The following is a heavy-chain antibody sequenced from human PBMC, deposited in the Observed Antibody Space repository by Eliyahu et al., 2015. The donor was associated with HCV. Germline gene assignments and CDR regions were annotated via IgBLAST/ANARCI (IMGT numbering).Heavy chain of an antibody. Sequence: QVQLQESGPGLVKPSETLSLTCTVSGGSISSDFWSWVRQPPGKGLEYIGYIYHTGSTNYNPSLKSRVIISVDTSKNQFSLKLSSVTAADTAVYYCARLVPNSGWEYLDYWGQGTLVTVSS. V-gene: IGHV4-59*01. J-gene: IGHJ4*02. CDR1: GGSISSDF. CDR3: ARLVPNSGWEYLDY. CDR2: IYHTGST. D-gene: IGHD6-19*01.